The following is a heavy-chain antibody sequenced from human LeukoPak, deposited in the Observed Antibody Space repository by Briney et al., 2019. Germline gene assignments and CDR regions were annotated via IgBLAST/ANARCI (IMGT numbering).Heavy chain of an antibody. Sequence: SETLSLTCAGSGGSISSNNWWSWVRQPPGKGLEWIGEIFHSGSTNYNLSLKSRVTISVDKSKNQFSLKLNSVTPEDTAVYYCARDPGWLDFDYWGQGTLVTVSS. CDR2: IFHSGST. CDR1: GGSISSNNW. D-gene: IGHD2-15*01. J-gene: IGHJ4*02. CDR3: ARDPGWLDFDY. V-gene: IGHV4-4*02.